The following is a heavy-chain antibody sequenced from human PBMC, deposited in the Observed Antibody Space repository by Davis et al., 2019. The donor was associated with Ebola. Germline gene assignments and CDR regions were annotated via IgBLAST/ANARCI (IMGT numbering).Heavy chain of an antibody. CDR3: ARSKPYSGSYLFDY. V-gene: IGHV1-69*06. J-gene: IGHJ4*02. Sequence: SVKVSCQASGGTFSSYAISWVRQAPGQGLEWMGGIIPIFGTANYAQKFQGRVTITAAKSTSTAYMELSSLRSEDTAVYYCARSKPYSGSYLFDYWGQGTLVTVSS. CDR2: IIPIFGTA. CDR1: GGTFSSYA. D-gene: IGHD1-26*01.